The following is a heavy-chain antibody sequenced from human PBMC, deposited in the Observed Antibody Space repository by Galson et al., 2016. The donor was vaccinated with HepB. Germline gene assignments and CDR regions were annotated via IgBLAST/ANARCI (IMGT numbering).Heavy chain of an antibody. J-gene: IGHJ4*02. CDR3: AKGSSGWAEFCVF. CDR2: ITARFGGT. V-gene: IGHV3-23*01. CDR1: GFTFTSYA. Sequence: SLRLSCAASGFTFTSYALSWLRQAPGQGLEWVSGITARFGGTNYADTVKGRVIITRDKSTNTLCLQMSSLRAEDTAGYYCAKGSSGWAEFCVFWGQGTLVTVSS. D-gene: IGHD6-19*01.